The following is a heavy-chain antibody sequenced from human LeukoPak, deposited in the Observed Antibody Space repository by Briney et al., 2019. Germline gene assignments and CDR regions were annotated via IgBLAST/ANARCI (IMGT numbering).Heavy chain of an antibody. V-gene: IGHV3-64*01. D-gene: IGHD2-15*01. CDR2: ISSNGDTT. J-gene: IGHJ4*02. CDR3: AKRGASCSGGSCYGGFDY. CDR1: GFSFSNYA. Sequence: SGGSLRLSCAASGFSFSNYAMHWVRQAPGKGLESVSAISSNGDTTYYANSVKGRFTISRDNSKNTLYLQMNSLRAEDTAVYYCAKRGASCSGGSCYGGFDYWGQGILVTVSS.